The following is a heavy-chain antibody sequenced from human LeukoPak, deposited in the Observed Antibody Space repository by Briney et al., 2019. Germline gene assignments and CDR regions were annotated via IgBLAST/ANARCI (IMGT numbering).Heavy chain of an antibody. CDR1: GYSLSTYW. CDR3: ARPTGGGYSYGFDY. J-gene: IGHJ4*02. CDR2: IYPEDSDT. D-gene: IGHD5-18*01. V-gene: IGHV5-51*01. Sequence: GESLKISCKVSGYSLSTYWIGWLRQLPGKGLEWMGIIYPEDSDTRYSPSFQGQVSLSADKSTSTAYLQWGSLKASDSAIYYCARPTGGGYSYGFDYWGQGTLVTVSS.